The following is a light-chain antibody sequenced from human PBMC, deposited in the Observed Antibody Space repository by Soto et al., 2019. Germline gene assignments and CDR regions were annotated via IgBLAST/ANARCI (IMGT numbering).Light chain of an antibody. J-gene: IGKJ5*01. CDR3: HQCPATPLT. CDR1: QAISNY. Sequence: SHIAQARWFRCSSVGDKDTFTCRASQAISNYLNWYQQKPGKAPNLLIFGAKTLQSGVPSRFSGSGYGSAFTLPITTLQSEDVGMYYCHQCPATPLTLRLGTRLEIK. CDR2: GAK. V-gene: IGKV1-39*01.